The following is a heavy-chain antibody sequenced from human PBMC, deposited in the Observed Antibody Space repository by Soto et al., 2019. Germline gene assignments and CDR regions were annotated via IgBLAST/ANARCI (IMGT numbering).Heavy chain of an antibody. D-gene: IGHD6-13*01. CDR3: ARDPPTIASAGREDY. V-gene: IGHV1-18*01. Sequence: QVQLVQSGAEVQKPEASVKVSCKASGYTFTSYGISWVRQAPGQGLEWMGWISAYNGNTNYAQKLQGRVTMTTDTSTSTAYMELRSLRSDDTAVYYCARDPPTIASAGREDYWGQGTVVTVSS. CDR2: ISAYNGNT. J-gene: IGHJ4*02. CDR1: GYTFTSYG.